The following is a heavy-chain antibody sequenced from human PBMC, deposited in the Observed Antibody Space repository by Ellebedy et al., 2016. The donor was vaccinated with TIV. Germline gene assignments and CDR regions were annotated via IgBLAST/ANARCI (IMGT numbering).Heavy chain of an antibody. CDR3: ARDAVLWFGEEI. CDR2: IYTSGST. D-gene: IGHD3-10*01. J-gene: IGHJ3*02. V-gene: IGHV4-4*07. Sequence: MPSETLSLTCPVPGGSISSYYWSRIRQPAGKGLEWIGRIYTSGSTNYNPSLKSRVTMSVDTSKNKFSLKLSSVTAADTAVYYCARDAVLWFGEEIWGQGTMVTVSS. CDR1: GGSISSYY.